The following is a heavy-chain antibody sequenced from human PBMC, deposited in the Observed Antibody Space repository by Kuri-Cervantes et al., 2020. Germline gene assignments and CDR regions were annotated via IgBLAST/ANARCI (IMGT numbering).Heavy chain of an antibody. CDR2: ISWNSGSI. CDR3: AKGARGWYVDY. CDR1: GFTFDAYA. Sequence: SLKISCAASGFTFDAYAMHWVRQAPGKGLECVSGISWNSGSIGYADSVKGRFTISGDNAKNSLYLQMNSLRAEDTALYYCAKGARGWYVDYWGQGTLVTVSS. D-gene: IGHD6-19*01. J-gene: IGHJ4*02. V-gene: IGHV3-9*01.